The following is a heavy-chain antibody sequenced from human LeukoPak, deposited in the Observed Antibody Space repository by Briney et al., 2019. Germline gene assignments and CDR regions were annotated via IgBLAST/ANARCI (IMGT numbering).Heavy chain of an antibody. V-gene: IGHV3-11*04. D-gene: IGHD1-26*01. CDR2: ISKSGSPI. J-gene: IGHJ3*01. CDR3: QGHEGATTSDAFDV. CDR1: GFTVSDYY. Sequence: GGSLRLSCAASGFTVSDYYMNWIRQAPGKGLEWVSHISKSGSPIYYADSVKGRFTISRDNAKNSLYLQMDSLRAEDTAVYYCQGHEGATTSDAFDVWGQGTMVTVSS.